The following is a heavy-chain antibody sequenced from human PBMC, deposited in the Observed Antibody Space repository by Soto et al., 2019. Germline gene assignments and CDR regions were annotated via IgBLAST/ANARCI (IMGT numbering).Heavy chain of an antibody. CDR2: INPNSGGT. D-gene: IGHD3-10*01. V-gene: IGHV1-2*02. CDR3: AREGLGIRYYYGMDV. Sequence: VKVACNASGYTFTGYYMSWVRHAPGQGLELLGLINPNSGGTNYAQKIKGRVNMTRDTSISKAYMELSRLRSDDTAVYYCAREGLGIRYYYGMDVWAQGTTVTVSS. CDR1: GYTFTGYY. J-gene: IGHJ6*02.